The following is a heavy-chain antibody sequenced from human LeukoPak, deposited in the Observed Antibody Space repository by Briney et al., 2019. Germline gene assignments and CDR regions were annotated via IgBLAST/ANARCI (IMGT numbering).Heavy chain of an antibody. V-gene: IGHV4-39*01. Sequence: SETLSLTCTVSGGSISSSSYYWGWIRQPPGKGLEWIGSIYYSGSTYYNPSLKSRVTISVDTSKNQFSLKLSSVTAADTAVYYCAGGSGSYYLDNWFYPWGQGTLVTVSS. CDR1: GGSISSSSYY. J-gene: IGHJ5*02. D-gene: IGHD3-10*01. CDR3: AGGSGSYYLDNWFYP. CDR2: IYYSGST.